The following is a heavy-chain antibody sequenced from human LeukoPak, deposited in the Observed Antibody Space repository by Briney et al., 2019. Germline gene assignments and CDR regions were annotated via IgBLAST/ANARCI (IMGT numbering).Heavy chain of an antibody. Sequence: SQTLSLTRTVSGGSISIGDYYRSWILQPAVKGLEWIGRIYPNGSTNYNPSLKSRVPISVDPSKNQFSLKLSSVTAADTAVYYCASIAVAGTPLDYWGQGTLVTVSS. CDR2: IYPNGST. CDR3: ASIAVAGTPLDY. D-gene: IGHD6-19*01. V-gene: IGHV4-61*02. J-gene: IGHJ4*02. CDR1: GGSISIGDYY.